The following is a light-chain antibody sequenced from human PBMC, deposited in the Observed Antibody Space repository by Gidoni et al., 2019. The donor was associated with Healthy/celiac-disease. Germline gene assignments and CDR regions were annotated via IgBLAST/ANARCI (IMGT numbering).Light chain of an antibody. Sequence: DIQMTHPPSSLSASVGDRVTITCRASQSTSSYLNWYQQKPGKAPKLLIYAASSLQSGVPSRFSGSGCGTDFTLTISRLQAEDFATYYWQQSYSTPHTFGQGTKLEIK. V-gene: IGKV1-39*01. CDR1: QSTSSY. CDR3: QQSYSTPHT. CDR2: AAS. J-gene: IGKJ2*01.